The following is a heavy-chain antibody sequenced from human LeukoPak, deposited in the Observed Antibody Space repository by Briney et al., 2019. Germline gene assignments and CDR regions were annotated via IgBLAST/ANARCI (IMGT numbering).Heavy chain of an antibody. CDR3: TRKSGHAYGMDV. D-gene: IGHD7-27*01. CDR1: GFTF. Sequence: PGGSLRLSCAASGFTFQAPGKGLMWVSRIGSDGSDTIYADSVKGRFTISIDNAKNTVYLQMNSLRAEDTAVYYCTRKSGHAYGMDVWGQGTTVTVSS. V-gene: IGHV3-74*01. J-gene: IGHJ6*02. CDR2: IGSDGSDT.